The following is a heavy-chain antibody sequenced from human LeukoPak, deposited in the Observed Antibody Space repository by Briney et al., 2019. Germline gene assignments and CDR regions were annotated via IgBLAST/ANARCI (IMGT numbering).Heavy chain of an antibody. V-gene: IGHV4-59*01. Sequence: PSETLSLTCTVSGGSISSYYWSWIRQPPGKGLEWIGYIYYSGSTNYNPSLKSRVTISVDTSKNQFSLKLSSVTAADTAVYYCARESNWYYYNSSGYRGAFDIWGQGTMDTVSS. CDR3: ARESNWYYYNSSGYRGAFDI. D-gene: IGHD3-22*01. CDR2: IYYSGST. J-gene: IGHJ3*02. CDR1: GGSISSYY.